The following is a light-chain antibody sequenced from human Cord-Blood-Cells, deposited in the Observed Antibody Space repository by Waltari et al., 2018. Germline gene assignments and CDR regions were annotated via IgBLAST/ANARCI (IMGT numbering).Light chain of an antibody. J-gene: IGLJ2*01. Sequence: QSALTQPRSVSGSPGHSVPIPCTGTSRAVGGYNYVSWYQQHPGKAPKLMIYDVSKRPSGVPDRFSGSKSGNTASLTISGLQAEDEADYYCCSYAGSVVFGGGTKLTVL. V-gene: IGLV2-11*01. CDR3: CSYAGSVV. CDR2: DVS. CDR1: SRAVGGYNY.